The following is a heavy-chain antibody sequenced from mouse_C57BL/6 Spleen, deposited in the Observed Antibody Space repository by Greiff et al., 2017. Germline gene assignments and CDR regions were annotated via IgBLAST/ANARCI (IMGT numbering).Heavy chain of an antibody. J-gene: IGHJ4*01. CDR1: GFSLSTFGMG. Sequence: QVTLKVSGPGILQPSQTLSLTCSFSGFSLSTFGMGVGRIRPPSGKGLEWLAHIWWDDDKYYNPALKSRLTISTDTSKNQVFLKIANVDTADTATYSCARGRPYYYGSSYAMDDWGQGTSVTVSS. CDR3: ARGRPYYYGSSYAMDD. CDR2: IWWDDDK. V-gene: IGHV8-8*01. D-gene: IGHD1-1*01.